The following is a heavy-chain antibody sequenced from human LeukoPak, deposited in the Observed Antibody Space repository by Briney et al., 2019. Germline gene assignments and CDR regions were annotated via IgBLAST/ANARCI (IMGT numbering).Heavy chain of an antibody. CDR1: GFTFSSYW. V-gene: IGHV3-7*03. CDR2: IKQDGSEK. CDR3: ARDWGMGATKSFDY. J-gene: IGHJ4*02. D-gene: IGHD1-26*01. Sequence: GGSLRLSCAASGFTFSSYWMSWVRQAPGKGLEWVANIKQDGSEKYYVDSVKGRFTISRDNAKNSLYLQMNSLRAEDTAVYYCARDWGMGATKSFDYWGQGTLVTVSS.